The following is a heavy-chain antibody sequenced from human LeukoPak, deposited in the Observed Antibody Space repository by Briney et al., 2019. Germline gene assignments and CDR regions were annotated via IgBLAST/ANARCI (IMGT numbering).Heavy chain of an antibody. J-gene: IGHJ4*02. CDR3: AREGALGDSSGYFHYFDY. CDR2: IIPIFGTA. CDR1: GGTFSSYA. Sequence: SVKASCKASGGTFSSYAISWVRQAPGQGLEWMGRIIPIFGTANYAQKFQGRVTITADKSTSTAYMELSSLRSEDTAVYYCAREGALGDSSGYFHYFDYWGQGTLVTVSS. D-gene: IGHD3-22*01. V-gene: IGHV1-69*06.